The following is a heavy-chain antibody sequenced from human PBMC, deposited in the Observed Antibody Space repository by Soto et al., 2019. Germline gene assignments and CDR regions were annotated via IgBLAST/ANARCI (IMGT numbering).Heavy chain of an antibody. CDR2: ISYDGSNK. J-gene: IGHJ6*02. CDR1: GFTFSSYA. D-gene: IGHD2-15*01. Sequence: SLRLSCAASGFTFSSYAMHWVRQAPGKGLEWVAVISYDGSNKYYADSVKGRFTISRDNSKNTLYLQMNSLRAEDTAVYYCARGGYCSGGSCWENYYGMDVWGQGTTVTVSS. V-gene: IGHV3-30-3*01. CDR3: ARGGYCSGGSCWENYYGMDV.